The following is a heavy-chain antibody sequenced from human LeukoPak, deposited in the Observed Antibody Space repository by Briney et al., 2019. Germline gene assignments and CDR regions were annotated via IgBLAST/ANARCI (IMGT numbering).Heavy chain of an antibody. CDR3: ARGDIVGAIPDAFDI. CDR2: IYYSGST. J-gene: IGHJ3*02. D-gene: IGHD1-26*01. CDR1: GGSISSGGYY. V-gene: IGHV4-31*03. Sequence: PSQTLSLTCTVSGGSISSGGYYWSWIRQHPGKGLEWIGYIYYSGSTYYNPSLKSRVTISVDTSKNQFSLKLSSVTAADTAVYYCARGDIVGAIPDAFDIWGQGTMVTVSS.